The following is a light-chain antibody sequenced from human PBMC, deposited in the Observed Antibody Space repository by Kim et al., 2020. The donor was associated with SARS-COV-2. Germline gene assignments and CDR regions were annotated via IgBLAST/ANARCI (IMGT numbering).Light chain of an antibody. CDR1: SSDVGSYKL. CDR2: EVS. V-gene: IGLV2-23*02. CDR3: CSYAGSSTSVV. Sequence: QSIPISCTGTSSDVGSYKLVSWYQQHPGKAPKLMIYEVSKRPSGVSNRFSGSKSGNTASLTISGLQAEDEADYYCCSYAGSSTSVVFGGGTQLTVL. J-gene: IGLJ2*01.